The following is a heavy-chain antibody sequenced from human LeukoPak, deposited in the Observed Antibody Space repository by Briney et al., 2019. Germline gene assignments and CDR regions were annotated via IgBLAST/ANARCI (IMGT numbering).Heavy chain of an antibody. CDR1: GYSISSGYY. Sequence: PSETLSLTCTVSGYSISSGYYWGWIRQPPGKGLEWIGSIYHSGSTYYNPSLKSRVTISVDTSKNQFSLKLSSVTAADTAVYYCARDIYSYGGLVAFDIWGQGTMVTVSS. J-gene: IGHJ3*02. CDR2: IYHSGST. CDR3: ARDIYSYGGLVAFDI. V-gene: IGHV4-38-2*02. D-gene: IGHD3-16*02.